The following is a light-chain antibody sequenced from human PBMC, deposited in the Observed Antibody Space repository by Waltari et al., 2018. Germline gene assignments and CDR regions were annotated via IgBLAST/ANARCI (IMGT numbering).Light chain of an antibody. Sequence: QSALTQAASVSGSPGQSITISCTGTSSDVGGYKSVSWYQQHPGKAPKVLIYDVTNRPPGVTNCFSGSKSGTTASLTIAGLQAEDEADYYCSAYTRSGTYVFGTGTKVAVL. CDR2: DVT. CDR3: SAYTRSGTYV. CDR1: SSDVGGYKS. J-gene: IGLJ1*01. V-gene: IGLV2-14*03.